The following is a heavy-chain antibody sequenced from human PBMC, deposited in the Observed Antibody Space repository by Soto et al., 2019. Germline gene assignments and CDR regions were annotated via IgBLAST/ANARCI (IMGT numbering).Heavy chain of an antibody. J-gene: IGHJ6*02. CDR3: ARVNYDFWSGYSRPDYYYGMDV. CDR1: GYTFTSYD. CDR2: MNPNSGNT. Sequence: QVQLVQSGAEVKKPGASVKVSCKASGYTFTSYDINSVRQATGQGLEWMGWMNPNSGNTGYAQKFQGRVTMTRNTSLSTAYMELTSLRSEDTAVYYCARVNYDFWSGYSRPDYYYGMDVWGQGTTVTVSS. V-gene: IGHV1-8*01. D-gene: IGHD3-3*01.